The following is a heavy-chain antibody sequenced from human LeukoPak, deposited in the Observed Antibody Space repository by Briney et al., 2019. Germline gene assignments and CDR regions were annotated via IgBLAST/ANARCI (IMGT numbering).Heavy chain of an antibody. J-gene: IGHJ1*01. CDR3: ARDEGYFQH. Sequence: PGGSLRLSCAASGFTFSSYSMNWVRRALGKGLEWVSSISSSSYIYYADSLKGRFTISRDNAKNSLYLQMNSLRAEDTAVYYCARDEGYFQHWGQGTLVTVSS. CDR1: GFTFSSYS. V-gene: IGHV3-21*01. CDR2: ISSSSYI.